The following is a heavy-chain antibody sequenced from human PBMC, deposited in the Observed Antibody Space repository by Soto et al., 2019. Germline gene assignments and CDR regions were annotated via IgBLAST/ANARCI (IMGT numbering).Heavy chain of an antibody. CDR2: IYWNDDK. V-gene: IGHV2-5*01. CDR1: GFSLSTSGVG. J-gene: IGHJ4*02. CDR3: AHRLAARCFDY. D-gene: IGHD6-6*01. Sequence: QITLKESGPTLVNPTQTLTLTCTFSGFSLSTSGVGVGWIRQPPGKALEWLALIYWNDDKRYSPSLKSRLTITKDTSKTLVVLTMTNIDPVDTATYYCAHRLAARCFDYWGQGTPVTVSS.